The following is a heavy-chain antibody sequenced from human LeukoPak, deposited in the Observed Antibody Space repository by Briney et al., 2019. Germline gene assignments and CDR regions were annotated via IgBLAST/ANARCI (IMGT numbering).Heavy chain of an antibody. CDR2: IFYSGGT. D-gene: IGHD3-16*01. J-gene: IGHJ5*02. CDR3: ARFTPQGYGWGGYNRFDP. Sequence: PSETLSLTCTVSGGSINTPNYYWGWIRQTPGKGLEWIGNIFYSGGTYYSPSLTSRVTISLDTSRNQFSLKLNSVTAADTAVYYCARFTPQGYGWGGYNRFDPWGQGTLVTVSS. V-gene: IGHV4-39*07. CDR1: GGSINTPNYY.